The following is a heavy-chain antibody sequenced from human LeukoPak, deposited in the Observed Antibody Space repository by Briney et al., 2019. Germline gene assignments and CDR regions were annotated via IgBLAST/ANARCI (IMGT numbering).Heavy chain of an antibody. CDR3: AKDPGWFGEDKNWYFDL. Sequence: GGSLRLSCAASGFIFSTTAMGWVRQAPGKGLEWLSVISGSGDNTVMSGSGENTYYADSVKGRFTISRDNSKNTLYVQMNSLRADDTAVYYCAKDPGWFGEDKNWYFDLWGRGTLVTVSS. CDR1: GFIFSTTA. V-gene: IGHV3-23*01. J-gene: IGHJ2*01. CDR2: ISGSGDNTVMSGSGENT. D-gene: IGHD3-10*01.